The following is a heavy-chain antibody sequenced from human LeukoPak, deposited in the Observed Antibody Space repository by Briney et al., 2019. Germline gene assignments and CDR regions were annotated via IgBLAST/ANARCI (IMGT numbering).Heavy chain of an antibody. Sequence: GGSLRLSCAASGFTFSSYDMHWVRQATGKGLEWVSAIGTAGDTYYPGSVKGRFTISRENVKNSLYLQMYSLRAGDTAVYYCARKPGYSDAFDIWGQGTMVTVSS. D-gene: IGHD3-22*01. J-gene: IGHJ3*02. CDR3: ARKPGYSDAFDI. V-gene: IGHV3-13*01. CDR1: GFTFSSYD. CDR2: IGTAGDT.